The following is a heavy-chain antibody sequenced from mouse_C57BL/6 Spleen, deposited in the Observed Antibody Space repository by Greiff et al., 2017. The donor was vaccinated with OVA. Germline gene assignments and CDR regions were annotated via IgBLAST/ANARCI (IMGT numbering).Heavy chain of an antibody. CDR2: ISSGGDYI. D-gene: IGHD2-4*01. V-gene: IGHV5-9-1*02. Sequence: EVQVVESGEGLVKPGGSLKLSCAASGFTFSSYAMSWVRQTPEKRLEWVAYISSGGDYIYYADTVKGRFTISRDNARNTLYLQMSSLKSEDTAMYYCTREGIYYDYDDDVWYFDVWGTGTTVTVSS. J-gene: IGHJ1*03. CDR3: TREGIYYDYDDDVWYFDV. CDR1: GFTFSSYA.